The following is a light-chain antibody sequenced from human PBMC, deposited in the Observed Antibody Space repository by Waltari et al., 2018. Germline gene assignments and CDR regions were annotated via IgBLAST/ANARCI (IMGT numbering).Light chain of an antibody. Sequence: EIVMTQSPAPLSVAPGERSTLPCRASQSLSSTLAWYQQKPGQAPRLRIYGASTRATGIPARFSGSGSGTDFTLTISSLQSEDFAVYYCQQYNNWPPWTFGQGTKVEIK. CDR3: QQYNNWPPWT. CDR2: GAS. J-gene: IGKJ1*01. CDR1: QSLSST. V-gene: IGKV3-15*01.